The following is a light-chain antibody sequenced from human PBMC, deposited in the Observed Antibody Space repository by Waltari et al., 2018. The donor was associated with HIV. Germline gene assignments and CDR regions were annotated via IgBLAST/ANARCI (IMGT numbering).Light chain of an antibody. CDR3: AAWDDSLDGFYV. CDR1: SSN. V-gene: IGLV1-47*01. Sequence: QSVLTQPPSASGTPGQRVTISCSGSSSNVHWYQQLPGTAPQLLIFRDNERPSGVPDLFSVSRSGTSASLVISGLRSEDEAEYYCAAWDDSLDGFYVFGSGTRVTVL. CDR2: RDN. J-gene: IGLJ1*01.